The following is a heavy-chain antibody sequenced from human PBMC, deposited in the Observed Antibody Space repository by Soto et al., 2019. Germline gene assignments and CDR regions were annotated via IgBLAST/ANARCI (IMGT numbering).Heavy chain of an antibody. CDR2: IIPIFGTA. CDR3: AREGTAMVVDAFDI. J-gene: IGHJ3*02. CDR1: GGTFSSYA. D-gene: IGHD5-18*01. Sequence: SVKVSCKASGGTFSSYAISWVRQAPGQGLEWMGGIIPIFGTANYAQKFQGRVTITADESTSTAYMELSSLRSEDTAVYYCAREGTAMVVDAFDIWGQGTIVTVS. V-gene: IGHV1-69*13.